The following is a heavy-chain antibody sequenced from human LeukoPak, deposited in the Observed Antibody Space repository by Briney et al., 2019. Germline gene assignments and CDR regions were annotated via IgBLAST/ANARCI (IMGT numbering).Heavy chain of an antibody. CDR2: IYYSGST. D-gene: IGHD3-3*01. J-gene: IGHJ5*02. CDR1: GGSISSSSYY. V-gene: IGHV4-39*01. Sequence: SETLSLTCTVSGGSISSSSYYWGWIRQPPGKGLEWIGSIYYSGSTYYNPSLKSRVTISVDTSKNQFSLKLSSVTAADTAVYYCARQGGGITIFGVVIYWFDPWGQGTLVTVSS. CDR3: ARQGGGITIFGVVIYWFDP.